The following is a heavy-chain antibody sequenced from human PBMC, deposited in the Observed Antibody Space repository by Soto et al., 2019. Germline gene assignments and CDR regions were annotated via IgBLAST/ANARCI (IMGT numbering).Heavy chain of an antibody. CDR3: ARTFVQVYYYYYMDV. J-gene: IGHJ6*03. CDR1: GYTFTSYD. CDR2: MNPNSGNT. Sequence: VKVSCKASGYTFTSYDINWVRQATGQGLEWMGWMNPNSGNTGYAQKFQGRVTMTRNTSISTAYMELSSLRSEDTAVYYCARTFVQVYYYYYMDVWGKGTTVTVSS. D-gene: IGHD6-6*01. V-gene: IGHV1-8*01.